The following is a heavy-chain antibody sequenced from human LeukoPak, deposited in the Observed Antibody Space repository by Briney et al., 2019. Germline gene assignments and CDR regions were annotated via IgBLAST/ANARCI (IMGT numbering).Heavy chain of an antibody. CDR3: ARGAAVLRFLEWFII. CDR1: GGSFSGYY. D-gene: IGHD3-3*01. J-gene: IGHJ4*02. CDR2: IKHSGST. V-gene: IGHV4-34*01. Sequence: PSETLSLTCAVYGGSFSGYYWSWIRQPPGKGLEWIGEIKHSGSTNYNPSPKSRVTISVDTSKNQFSLKLSSVTAADTAVYYCARGAAVLRFLEWFIIWGQGTLVTVSS.